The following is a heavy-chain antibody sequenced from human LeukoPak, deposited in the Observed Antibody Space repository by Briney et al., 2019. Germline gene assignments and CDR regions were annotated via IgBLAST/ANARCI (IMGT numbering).Heavy chain of an antibody. Sequence: SVKVSSTASGGTFSTYAISWVRQAPGQGLEWMGGIIPIFGTANYAQKFQGRVTITTDESTSTAYMELSSLSSEDTAVYYCARAPRGVRGVPWFDLWGQGTLVSVSS. CDR2: IIPIFGTA. CDR1: GGTFSTYA. J-gene: IGHJ5*02. V-gene: IGHV1-69*05. D-gene: IGHD3-10*01. CDR3: ARAPRGVRGVPWFDL.